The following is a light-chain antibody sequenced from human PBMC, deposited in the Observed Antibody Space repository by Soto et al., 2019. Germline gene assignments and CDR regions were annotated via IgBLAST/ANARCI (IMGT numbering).Light chain of an antibody. CDR3: SSYTSTSTLV. V-gene: IGLV2-14*01. CDR1: SGDVGSYNF. J-gene: IGLJ2*01. Sequence: QSALAQPASVSGSPGQSIAISCTGTSGDVGSYNFVSWYQQHPGKAPKLMIYDVSARPPGVSNRFSGSKSGNTASLTISGLQAEDEADYYCSSYTSTSTLVFGGGT. CDR2: DVS.